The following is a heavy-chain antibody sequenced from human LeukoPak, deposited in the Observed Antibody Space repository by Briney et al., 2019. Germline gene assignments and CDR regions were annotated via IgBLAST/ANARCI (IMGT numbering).Heavy chain of an antibody. Sequence: ASVKVSCKASGGTFSSYAISWVRQAPGQGLEWMGGIIPIFGTANYAQKFQGRVTITADESTSTAYMELSSLRSEDTAVYYCAREGVRTGYYDSSGRNWFDPWGQGTLVTVSS. J-gene: IGHJ5*02. CDR3: AREGVRTGYYDSSGRNWFDP. CDR2: IIPIFGTA. CDR1: GGTFSSYA. V-gene: IGHV1-69*13. D-gene: IGHD3-22*01.